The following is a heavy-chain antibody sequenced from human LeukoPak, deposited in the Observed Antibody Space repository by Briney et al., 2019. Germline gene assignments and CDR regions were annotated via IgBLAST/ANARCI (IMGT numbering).Heavy chain of an antibody. J-gene: IGHJ4*02. CDR2: IYSGGST. V-gene: IGHV3-66*01. CDR1: GFTVSSNY. CDR3: ARDNCSGGSCYALDY. Sequence: PGGSLRLSCAASGFTVSSNYMSWVRQAPGKGLEWVSVIYSGGSTYYADSVKGRFTISRDNSKNTLYLQMNSLRAEDTAVYYCARDNCSGGSCYALDYWGQGTLVTVSS. D-gene: IGHD2-15*01.